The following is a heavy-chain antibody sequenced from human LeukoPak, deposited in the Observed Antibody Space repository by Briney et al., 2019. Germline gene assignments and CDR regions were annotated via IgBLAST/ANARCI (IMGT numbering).Heavy chain of an antibody. CDR1: GFTFSSYS. CDR3: ASGPRAAIAVY. CDR2: ISSSSSTM. D-gene: IGHD2-2*02. V-gene: IGHV3-48*04. Sequence: GGSLRLSCAASGFTFSSYSMNWVRQAPGKGLEWVSYISSSSSTMYYADSVKGRFTISRDNAKNSLYLQMNSLRAEDTAVYYCASGPRAAIAVYWGQGTLVTVSS. J-gene: IGHJ4*02.